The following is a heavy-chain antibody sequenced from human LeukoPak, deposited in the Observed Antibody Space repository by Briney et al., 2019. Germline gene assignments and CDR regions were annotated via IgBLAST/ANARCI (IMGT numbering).Heavy chain of an antibody. J-gene: IGHJ4*02. Sequence: GGSLRLSCAASGFTFSTYSMNWVRQAPGKGQEWVSYISSSISTVYYADSVRGRFTISRDNAKNSLYLQMNSLRDEDTAVYYCARGCSPGTCSPFDYWGQGTLVTVSS. CDR3: ARGCSPGTCSPFDY. V-gene: IGHV3-48*02. CDR1: GFTFSTYS. CDR2: ISSSISTV. D-gene: IGHD2-15*01.